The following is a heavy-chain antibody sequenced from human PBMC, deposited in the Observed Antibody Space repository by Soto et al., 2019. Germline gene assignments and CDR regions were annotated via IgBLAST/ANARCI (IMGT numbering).Heavy chain of an antibody. J-gene: IGHJ5*02. V-gene: IGHV4-30-2*01. CDR2: IYHSGST. D-gene: IGHD2-2*01. CDR3: ARVPDR. Sequence: PSETLSLTCAVSGGSISSCGYSWSWIRQPPGKGLEWIGYIYHSGSTYYNPSLKSRVTISVDRSKNQFSLKLSSVTAADTAVYYCARVPDRRGQGTLVTVSS. CDR1: GGSISSCGYS.